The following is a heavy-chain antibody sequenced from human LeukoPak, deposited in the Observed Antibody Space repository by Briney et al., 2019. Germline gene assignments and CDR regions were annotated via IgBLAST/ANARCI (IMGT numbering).Heavy chain of an antibody. J-gene: IGHJ3*02. CDR2: INPNSGGT. CDR3: ARDYYDSSGFGAFDI. V-gene: IGHV1-2*02. CDR1: GYTFTGQY. Sequence: ASVKVSCKTSGYTFTGQYLHWVRQAPGQGLEWMGWINPNSGGTNYAQKFQGRVTMTRDTSISTAYMELSRLRSDDTAVYYCARDYYDSSGFGAFDIWGQGTMVTVSS. D-gene: IGHD3-22*01.